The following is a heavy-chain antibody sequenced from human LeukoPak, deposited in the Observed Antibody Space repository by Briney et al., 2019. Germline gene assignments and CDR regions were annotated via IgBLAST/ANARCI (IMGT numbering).Heavy chain of an antibody. V-gene: IGHV1-24*01. D-gene: IGHD6-6*01. CDR2: FDPEDGET. CDR3: ATVRIARSSSSDSAFDI. J-gene: IGHJ3*02. CDR1: GYTLTELS. Sequence: GASVKVSCKVSGYTLTELSMHWVRQAPGKGLEWMGGFDPEDGETIYAQKFQGRVTMTEDTSTDTAYMELSSLRSEDTAVYYCATVRIARSSSSDSAFDIWGQGTMVTVSS.